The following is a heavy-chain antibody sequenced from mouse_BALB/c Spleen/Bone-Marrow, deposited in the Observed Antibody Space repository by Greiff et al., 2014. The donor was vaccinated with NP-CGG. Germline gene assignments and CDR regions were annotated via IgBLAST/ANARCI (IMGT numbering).Heavy chain of an antibody. Sequence: VMLVESGPGLVAPSQSLSITCTVPGFSLTNYGVHWVRQPPGKGLEWLGVIWAGGSTNYNSALMSRLSISKDNSKNQVFLKMNSPQTDDTAMYYCARRGDGYYLDYWGQGTTLTVSS. CDR2: IWAGGST. CDR3: ARRGDGYYLDY. CDR1: GFSLTNYG. J-gene: IGHJ2*01. V-gene: IGHV2-9*02. D-gene: IGHD2-3*01.